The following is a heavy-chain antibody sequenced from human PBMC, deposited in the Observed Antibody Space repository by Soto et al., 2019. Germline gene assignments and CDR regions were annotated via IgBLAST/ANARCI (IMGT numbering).Heavy chain of an antibody. Sequence: EVQLVESGGGLVKPGGSLRLSCAASGFTFSSYSMNWVRQPPGKGLEWVSTISSRNNDMYYVDSVKGRFTISRDNARNSVYLQMNSLRADDTAVYYCARDVNGGFCGAWGQGTLVTVSS. V-gene: IGHV3-21*01. CDR3: ARDVNGGFCGA. CDR2: ISSRNNDM. CDR1: GFTFSSYS. J-gene: IGHJ5*02. D-gene: IGHD2-21*01.